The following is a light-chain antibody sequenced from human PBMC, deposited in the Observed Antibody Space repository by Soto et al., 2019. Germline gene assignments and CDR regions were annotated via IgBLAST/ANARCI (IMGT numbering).Light chain of an antibody. CDR3: AAWDDSLNAYV. V-gene: IGLV1-47*02. CDR2: LDT. CDR1: SSNIGTFY. J-gene: IGLJ1*01. Sequence: QSVLTQPPSAASTPGQRVTVSCSGSSSNIGTFYVYWYQHLPGTAPRLLIYLDTQRPSGVPDRFSGSNSGTSVSLAISVARSEDEGNYYCAAWDDSLNAYVFXTGTKVTVL.